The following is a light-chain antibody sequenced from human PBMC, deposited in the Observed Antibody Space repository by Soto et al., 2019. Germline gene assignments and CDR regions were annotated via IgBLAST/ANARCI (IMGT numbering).Light chain of an antibody. CDR3: QQYSTYPT. CDR2: KAS. J-gene: IGKJ3*01. Sequence: TQSPVTLSLSPGERATLSCRASQSVYGNYLAWYQQKPGKAPKLLIYKASSLERGVPSRFSGSGSETEFTLTISSLQPDDFASYYCQQYSTYPTFGPGTKVDIK. CDR1: QSVYGNY. V-gene: IGKV1-5*03.